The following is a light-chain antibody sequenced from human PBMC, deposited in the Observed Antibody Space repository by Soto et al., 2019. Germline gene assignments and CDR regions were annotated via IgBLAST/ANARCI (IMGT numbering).Light chain of an antibody. V-gene: IGKV2-28*01. Sequence: DIVMTQSPLSLPVTPGEPASISCRSSQSLLHSNGYNYLDWYLQKPGQSPQLLIYLGSNRASGVPDRFRGSGSGTNFTLKISRVEAEDVGVYYCMQALKTPFTFGRGTKVDIK. CDR2: LGS. J-gene: IGKJ3*01. CDR3: MQALKTPFT. CDR1: QSLLHSNGYNY.